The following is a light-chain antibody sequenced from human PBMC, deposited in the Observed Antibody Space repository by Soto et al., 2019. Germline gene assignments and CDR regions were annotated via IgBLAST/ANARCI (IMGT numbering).Light chain of an antibody. J-gene: IGKJ1*01. CDR3: QQYGSSLTWT. CDR1: QSVSSSY. V-gene: IGKV3-20*01. CDR2: GAS. Sequence: EIVLTQSPGTLSLSPGERATLSCRASQSVSSSYLAWYQQKHGQAPRLLIYGASSRATGIPDRFSGRGSGTDFTLTISRLEPEDFGVYYCQQYGSSLTWTFGQGTKVEIK.